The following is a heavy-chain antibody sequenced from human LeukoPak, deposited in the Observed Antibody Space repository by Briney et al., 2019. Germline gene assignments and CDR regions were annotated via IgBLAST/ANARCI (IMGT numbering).Heavy chain of an antibody. CDR1: GGTFSSYA. Sequence: ASVKVSCKASGGTFSSYAISWVRQAPGQGLEWMGRIILIFGTANYAQKFQGRVTITTDESTSTAYMELSSLRSEDTAVYYCARGGYYDSSGYWWNDAFDIWGQGTMVTVSS. CDR3: ARGGYYDSSGYWWNDAFDI. J-gene: IGHJ3*02. V-gene: IGHV1-69*05. CDR2: IILIFGTA. D-gene: IGHD3-22*01.